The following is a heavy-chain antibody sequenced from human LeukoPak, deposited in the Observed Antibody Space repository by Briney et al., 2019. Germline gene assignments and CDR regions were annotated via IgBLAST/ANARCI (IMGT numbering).Heavy chain of an antibody. CDR2: INPNSGGT. D-gene: IGHD3-10*01. CDR1: GYTFTGYY. Sequence: VASVKVSCKASGYTFTGYYMHWVRQAPGQGLEWMGWINPNSGGTNYAQKFQGRVTMTRDTSISTAYMELSRLRSDDTAVYYCAREAGPGVVRGTYYYYYYMDVWGKGTTVTISS. V-gene: IGHV1-2*02. J-gene: IGHJ6*03. CDR3: AREAGPGVVRGTYYYYYYMDV.